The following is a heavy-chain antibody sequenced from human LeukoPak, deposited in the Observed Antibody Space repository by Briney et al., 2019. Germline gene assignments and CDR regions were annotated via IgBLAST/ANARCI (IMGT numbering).Heavy chain of an antibody. CDR2: ISSSATNI. CDR1: GFTFRDYY. CDR3: ARVDFYYDSSGYVGEYFQH. D-gene: IGHD3-22*01. Sequence: GGSLRLSCAASGFTFRDYYMSWIRQAPGKGLEWFSYISSSATNIQYADSVKGRFTISRDNAKNSLYLQMDSLRAEDTAFYYCARVDFYYDSSGYVGEYFQHWGQGTLVTVSS. J-gene: IGHJ1*01. V-gene: IGHV3-11*01.